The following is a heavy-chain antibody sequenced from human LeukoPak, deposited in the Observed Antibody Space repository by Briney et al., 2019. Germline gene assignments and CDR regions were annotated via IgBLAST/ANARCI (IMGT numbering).Heavy chain of an antibody. CDR1: GGSISSGGDY. CDR2: MYYSGRT. CDR3: ASSFLGGCGSTSCTRWFDP. Sequence: SETLSLTCTVSGGSISSGGDYWSWIRQQGGKGLEWIGYMYYSGRTCYNPSLTSRLTISVDTSKNPFSLKLSSVTAADTAVYSWASSFLGGCGSTSCTRWFDPWGQGTLVTVSS. V-gene: IGHV4-31*03. J-gene: IGHJ5*02. D-gene: IGHD2-2*01.